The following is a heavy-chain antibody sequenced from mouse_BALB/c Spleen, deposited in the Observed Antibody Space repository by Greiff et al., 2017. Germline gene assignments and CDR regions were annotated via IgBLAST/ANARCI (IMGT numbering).Heavy chain of an antibody. Sequence: QVQLQQSGAELARPGASVKLSCKASGYTFTSYWMQWVKQRPGQGLEWIGAIYPGDGDTRYTQKFKGKATLTADKSSSTAYMQLSSLASEDSAVYYCARSAYFPFAYWGQGTLVTVSA. CDR3: ARSAYFPFAY. CDR1: GYTFTSYW. J-gene: IGHJ3*01. CDR2: IYPGDGDT. V-gene: IGHV1-87*01.